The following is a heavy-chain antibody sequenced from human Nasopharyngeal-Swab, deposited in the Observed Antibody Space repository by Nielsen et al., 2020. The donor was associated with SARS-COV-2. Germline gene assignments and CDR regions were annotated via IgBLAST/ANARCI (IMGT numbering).Heavy chain of an antibody. CDR3: ARSGNDFWSGYNYYYYGMDV. V-gene: IGHV4-4*02. Sequence: WIRQSPGKGLEWIGEIYHSGSTNYNPSLKSRVTISVDKSKNQFSLKLSSVTAADTAVYYCARSGNDFWSGYNYYYYGMDVWGQGTTVTVSS. CDR2: IYHSGST. J-gene: IGHJ6*02. D-gene: IGHD3-3*01.